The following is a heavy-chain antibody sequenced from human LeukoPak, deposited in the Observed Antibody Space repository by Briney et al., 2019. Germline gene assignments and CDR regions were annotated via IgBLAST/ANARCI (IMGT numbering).Heavy chain of an antibody. CDR3: AKGPYYYEY. CDR1: GFTFSSYA. CDR2: ISYDGSNK. V-gene: IGHV3-30*18. Sequence: GGSLRLSCAASGFTFSSYAMSWVRQAPGKGLEWVAVISYDGSNKYYADSVKGRFTISRDNSKNTLYLQMNSLRAEDTAVYYCAKGPYYYEYWGQGTLVTVSS. J-gene: IGHJ4*02.